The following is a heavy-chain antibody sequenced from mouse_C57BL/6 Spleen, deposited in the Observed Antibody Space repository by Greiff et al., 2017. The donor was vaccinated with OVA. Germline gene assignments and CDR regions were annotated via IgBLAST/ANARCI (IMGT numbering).Heavy chain of an antibody. CDR2: ISSGSSTI. Sequence: EVMLVESGGGLVKPGGSLKLSCAASGFTFSDYGMHWVRQAPEKGLEWVAYISSGSSTIYYADTVKGRFPISRDNAKNTLFLQMTSLRSEDTAMYYCARSAVYAMDYWGQGTSVTVSS. CDR3: ARSAVYAMDY. CDR1: GFTFSDYG. J-gene: IGHJ4*01. V-gene: IGHV5-17*01.